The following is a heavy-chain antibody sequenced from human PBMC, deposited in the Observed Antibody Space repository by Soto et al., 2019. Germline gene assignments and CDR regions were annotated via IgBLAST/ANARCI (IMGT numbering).Heavy chain of an antibody. D-gene: IGHD4-17*01. CDR1: GFTFSSYG. J-gene: IGHJ4*02. CDR2: ISYDGSNK. Sequence: GGSLRLSCAASGFTFSSYGMHWVRQAPGKGLEWVAVISYDGSNKYYADSVKGRFTISRDNSKNTLYLQMNSLRAEDTAVYYCARDLGGDYGDYVGYFDYWGQGTLVTVSS. V-gene: IGHV3-30*03. CDR3: ARDLGGDYGDYVGYFDY.